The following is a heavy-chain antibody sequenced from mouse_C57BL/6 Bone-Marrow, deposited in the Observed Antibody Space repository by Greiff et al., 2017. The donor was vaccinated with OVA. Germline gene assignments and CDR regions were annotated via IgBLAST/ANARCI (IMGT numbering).Heavy chain of an antibody. V-gene: IGHV1-54*01. J-gene: IGHJ4*01. D-gene: IGHD2-5*01. CDR1: GYAFTNYL. CDR3: ARRDYSNLYYYAMDY. CDR2: INPGSGGT. Sequence: QVQLKESGAELVRPGTSVKVSCKASGYAFTNYLIEWVKQRPGQGLEWIGVINPGSGGTNYNEKFKGKATLTADKSSSTAYMQLSSLTSEDSAVYFCARRDYSNLYYYAMDYWGQGTSVTVSS.